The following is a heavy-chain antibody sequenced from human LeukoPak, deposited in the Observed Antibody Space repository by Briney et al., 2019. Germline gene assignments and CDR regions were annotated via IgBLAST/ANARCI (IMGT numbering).Heavy chain of an antibody. CDR2: IYYTGITGNT. Sequence: SETLSLTCTVSGGSISSSSYYWGWIRQPPGKGLEWIGHIYYTGITGNTNYNPSLKSRVTISVDTSKNQFSLELTSVTAADTAVYYCAGGRGYDYVWGSYRKHFEYWGQGTLVTVSS. V-gene: IGHV4-61*05. CDR1: GGSISSSSYY. CDR3: AGGRGYDYVWGSYRKHFEY. J-gene: IGHJ4*02. D-gene: IGHD3-16*02.